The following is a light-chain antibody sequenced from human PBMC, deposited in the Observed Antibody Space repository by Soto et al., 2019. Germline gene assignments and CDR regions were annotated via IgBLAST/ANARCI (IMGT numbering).Light chain of an antibody. CDR2: AAS. V-gene: IGKV1-27*01. CDR1: QGMIDY. J-gene: IGKJ1*01. Sequence: DIEMTQSPSSLSASVGDRVTITCRASQGMIDYLAWYQQKPGKPPTLLIYAASTLHSGVPSRFRGSGAGTDFTLTSSILQHEDVATYYRQKYDTAPQTFGPGTRVEI. CDR3: QKYDTAPQT.